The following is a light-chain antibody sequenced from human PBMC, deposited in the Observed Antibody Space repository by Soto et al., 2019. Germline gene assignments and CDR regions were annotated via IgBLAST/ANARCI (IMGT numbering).Light chain of an antibody. V-gene: IGKV1-5*03. CDR1: QSISSW. Sequence: DIQMTQSPSTLYASEGDRVTVTCRASQSISSWLAWYQQRPGRAPKLLVYKASSLQSGVPSRFSGSGSGTEFTLTISSLQPDDFATYYCQQYDAYPWTFGHGTKVEIK. J-gene: IGKJ1*01. CDR2: KAS. CDR3: QQYDAYPWT.